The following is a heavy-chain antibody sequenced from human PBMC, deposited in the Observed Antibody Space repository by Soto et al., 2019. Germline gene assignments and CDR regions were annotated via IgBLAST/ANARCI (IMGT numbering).Heavy chain of an antibody. J-gene: IGHJ6*02. Sequence: QVQLVQSGAEVKKPGSSVKVSCKASGGTFSSYAISWVRQAPGQGLEWMGGIIPIFGTANYAQKFQGRVTIIADESTSTADMELSSLRSEDTAGYYCARPGGRGDYYYGMDVWGQGTTVTVSS. D-gene: IGHD1-26*01. CDR1: GGTFSSYA. V-gene: IGHV1-69*12. CDR3: ARPGGRGDYYYGMDV. CDR2: IIPIFGTA.